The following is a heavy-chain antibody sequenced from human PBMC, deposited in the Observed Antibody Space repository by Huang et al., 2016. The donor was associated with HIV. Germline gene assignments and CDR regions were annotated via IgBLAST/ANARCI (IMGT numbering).Heavy chain of an antibody. CDR2: LNPKNGAT. Sequence: QVQLVQSGAEVKKPGASVKVSCKPSGYTFADYFIHWVRQAPGQGLGWMAGLNPKNGATNCAQKFLGRVTVTGDTSINTAYMEFSGLTSDDTANYYCTRDGVAPDEEFDYWGQGTLISVSS. CDR3: TRDGVAPDEEFDY. V-gene: IGHV1-2*02. J-gene: IGHJ4*02. D-gene: IGHD5-12*01. CDR1: GYTFADYF.